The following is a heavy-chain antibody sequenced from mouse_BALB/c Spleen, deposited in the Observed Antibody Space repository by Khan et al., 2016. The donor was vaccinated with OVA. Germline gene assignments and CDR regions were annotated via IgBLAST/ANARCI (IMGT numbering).Heavy chain of an antibody. J-gene: IGHJ3*01. CDR2: IIPSNDYT. V-gene: IGHV1-4*01. Sequence: QVQLKESGAELARPGASVKMSCKASGYTFTTYTIHWVKLRPGQGLEWIGYIIPSNDYTNYNQKFKDRATLTADKSSSTAYMQLSSLTSEDSAVYYCTREGAYFRSDGWFAYWGQGTLVTVSA. CDR1: GYTFTTYT. CDR3: TREGAYFRSDGWFAY. D-gene: IGHD2-14*01.